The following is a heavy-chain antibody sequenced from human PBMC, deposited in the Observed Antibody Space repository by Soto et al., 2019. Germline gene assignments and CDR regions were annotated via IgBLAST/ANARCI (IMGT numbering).Heavy chain of an antibody. CDR3: ARDADTAMVTNGVAT. CDR2: IIPMFSTS. Sequence: QVQLVQSGAEVKKPGSSVKVSCKASGGNFNDYIISWVRQAPGQGPEWMGAIIPMFSTSNYAQKFQGRGTSTADSSTSRASMGLRSLRSEDAAIYFCARDADTAMVTNGVATWGQGTLVTVSP. D-gene: IGHD5-18*01. CDR1: GGNFNDYI. V-gene: IGHV1-69*14. J-gene: IGHJ5*02.